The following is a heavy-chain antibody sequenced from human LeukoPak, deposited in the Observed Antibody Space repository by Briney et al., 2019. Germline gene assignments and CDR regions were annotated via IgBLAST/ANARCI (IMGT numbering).Heavy chain of an antibody. D-gene: IGHD3-3*01. CDR2: IIPIFGTA. J-gene: IGHJ6*03. Sequence: ASVKVSCKASGGTFSSYAISWVRQAPGQGLEWMGGIIPIFGTANYAQKFQGRVTITTDESTSTAYMELSSLRSEDTAVYYCAIVQRKRSYYDFWSGYPQPDRKNYYYYYMDVWGKGTTVTVSS. CDR3: AIVQRKRSYYDFWSGYPQPDRKNYYYYYMDV. CDR1: GGTFSSYA. V-gene: IGHV1-69*05.